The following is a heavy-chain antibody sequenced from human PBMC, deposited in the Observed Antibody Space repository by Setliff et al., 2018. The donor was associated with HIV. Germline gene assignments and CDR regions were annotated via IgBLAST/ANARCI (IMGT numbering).Heavy chain of an antibody. CDR2: IYYSGST. D-gene: IGHD5-18*01. CDR1: GASSSSYY. V-gene: IGHV4-59*01. CDR3: ARILRGYSYGYIEIAFDI. Sequence: SETLSLTCTVSGASSSSYYWSWIRQTPGKGLELIGYIYYSGSTNYNPSLKSRVTISVDTSKSQFSLKLTSVTAADTAVYYCARILRGYSYGYIEIAFDIWGEGTMVTVSS. J-gene: IGHJ3*02.